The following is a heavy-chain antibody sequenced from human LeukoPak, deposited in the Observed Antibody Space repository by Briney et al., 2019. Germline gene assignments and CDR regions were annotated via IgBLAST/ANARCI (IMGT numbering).Heavy chain of an antibody. CDR1: GFTFSSYS. J-gene: IGHJ3*02. CDR3: ARGPSSSWKDYDAFDI. V-gene: IGHV3-48*04. CDR2: ISSSSCTI. Sequence: GGSLRLSCAASGFTFSSYSMNWVRQAPGKGLEWVSYISSSSCTIYYADSVKGRFTISRDNAKNSLYLQMNSLRAEDTAVYYCARGPSSSWKDYDAFDIWGQGTMVTVSS. D-gene: IGHD6-13*01.